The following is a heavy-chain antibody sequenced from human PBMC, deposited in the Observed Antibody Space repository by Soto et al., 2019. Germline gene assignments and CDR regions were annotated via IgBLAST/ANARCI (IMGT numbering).Heavy chain of an antibody. CDR2: INHSGST. D-gene: IGHD3-9*01. CDR3: ARDSISPTYYYYGMDV. V-gene: IGHV4-34*01. CDR1: GSSFSSYY. Sequence: SAPLSLTCAVYGSSFSSYYWSWLRQPPGKGLEWSGEINHSGSTNYNPSLKSRVTISVDTAKNPSYLKLSSVTAADTAVYYCARDSISPTYYYYGMDVWGQGTTVTVSS. J-gene: IGHJ6*02.